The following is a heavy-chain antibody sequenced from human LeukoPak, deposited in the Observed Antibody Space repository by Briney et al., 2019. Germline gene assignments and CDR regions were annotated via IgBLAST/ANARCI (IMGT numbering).Heavy chain of an antibody. D-gene: IGHD3-10*01. CDR3: AKDRWYDGESGYFDH. J-gene: IGHJ4*02. V-gene: IGHV3-23*01. Sequence: PGGSLRLSCEASGFTFKNYAMAWVRQAPGKGLEWVSGLNGSGAATFYADSVKGRFTISRDNSNNTLYLRLNSLRAEDTAIYFCAKDRWYDGESGYFDHWGRGTLVTVSS. CDR1: GFTFKNYA. CDR2: LNGSGAAT.